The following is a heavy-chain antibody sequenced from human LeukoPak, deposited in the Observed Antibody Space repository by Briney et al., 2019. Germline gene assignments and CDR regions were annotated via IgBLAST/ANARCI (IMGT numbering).Heavy chain of an antibody. CDR1: GFTFSNCA. V-gene: IGHV3-23*01. CDR3: AKYGNWYSYFDY. CDR2: IRGSGENT. D-gene: IGHD6-13*01. J-gene: IGHJ4*02. Sequence: PGGSLRLSCAASGFTFSNCAMSWVRQAPGKGLEWVSTIRGSGENTYYADAVKGRFTISRDNSKNTLHLQMNSLRAEDTAVYYCAKYGNWYSYFDYWGQGTLVTVSS.